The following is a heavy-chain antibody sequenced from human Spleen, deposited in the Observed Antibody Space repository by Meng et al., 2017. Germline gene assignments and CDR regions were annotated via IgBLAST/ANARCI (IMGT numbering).Heavy chain of an antibody. Sequence: QVQLVQSGAEVKKPGSSVKVSCKASHYTFTGYGVSWFRQAPGQGLEWMAWLGAHDGDTSHAPRFQGRVTVTADRPTATAYMELSSLRYEDTAVYYCARPGGDGEGLDYWGQGTLVTVSS. V-gene: IGHV1-18*01. CDR2: LGAHDGDT. J-gene: IGHJ4*02. D-gene: IGHD3-16*01. CDR3: ARPGGDGEGLDY. CDR1: HYTFTGYG.